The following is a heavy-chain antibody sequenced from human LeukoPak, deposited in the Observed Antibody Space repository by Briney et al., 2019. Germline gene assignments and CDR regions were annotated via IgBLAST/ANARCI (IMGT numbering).Heavy chain of an antibody. CDR2: IYTSGST. CDR1: GGSISSYY. J-gene: IGHJ4*02. Sequence: TSETLSLTCTVSGGSISSYYWSWIRQPAGKGLEWIGRIYTSGSTNYNPSLKSRVTISVDTSKNQFSLKLSSVTAADTAVYYCARENTIFGVVPTFDYWGQGTLVTVSS. CDR3: ARENTIFGVVPTFDY. D-gene: IGHD3-3*01. V-gene: IGHV4-4*07.